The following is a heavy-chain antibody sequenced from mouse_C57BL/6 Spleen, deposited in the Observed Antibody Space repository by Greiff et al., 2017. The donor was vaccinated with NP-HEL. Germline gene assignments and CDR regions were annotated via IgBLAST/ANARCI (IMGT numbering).Heavy chain of an antibody. V-gene: IGHV5-6*01. Sequence: EVQGVESGGDLVKPGGSLKLSCAASGFTFSSYGMSWVRQTPDKRLEWVATISSGGSYTYYPDSVKGRFTISRDNAKNTLYLQMSSLKSEDTAMYYCARRGHITTVVAHWYFDVWGTGTTVTVSS. CDR1: GFTFSSYG. CDR3: ARRGHITTVVAHWYFDV. J-gene: IGHJ1*03. D-gene: IGHD1-1*01. CDR2: ISSGGSYT.